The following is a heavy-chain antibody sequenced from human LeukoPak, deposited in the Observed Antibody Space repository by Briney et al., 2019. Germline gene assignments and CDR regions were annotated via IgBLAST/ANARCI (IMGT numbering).Heavy chain of an antibody. J-gene: IGHJ5*02. CDR1: GGSFSGYY. CDR3: ARVEYSSSSGPNWFDP. D-gene: IGHD6-6*01. V-gene: IGHV4-34*01. Sequence: SETLSLTCAVHGGSFSGYYWSWIRQPQGKGLEWIGEINHSGSTNYNPSLKSRVTISVDTSKNQFSLKLSSVTAADTAVYYCARVEYSSSSGPNWFDPWGQGTLVTVSS. CDR2: INHSGST.